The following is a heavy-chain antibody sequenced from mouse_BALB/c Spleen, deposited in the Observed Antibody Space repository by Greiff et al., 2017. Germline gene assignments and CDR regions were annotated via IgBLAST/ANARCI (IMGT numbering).Heavy chain of an antibody. CDR1: GFTFSDYY. D-gene: IGHD4-1*01. CDR2: INSNGGST. V-gene: IGHV5-6-2*01. J-gene: IGHJ2*01. CDR3: ARNWDADY. Sequence: EVHLVESGGGLVKPGGSLKLSCAASGFTFSDYYMSWVRQTPEKRLELVAAINSNGGSTYYPDTVKGRFTISRDNAKNTLYLQMSSLKSEDTALYYCARNWDADYWGQGTTLTVSS.